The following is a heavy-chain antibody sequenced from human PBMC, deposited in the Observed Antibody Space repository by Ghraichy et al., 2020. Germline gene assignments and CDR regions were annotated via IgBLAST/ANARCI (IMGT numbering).Heavy chain of an antibody. V-gene: IGHV3-64D*06. CDR1: GFTFNTYA. Sequence: GGSLRLSCSASGFTFNTYAMQWVRQAPGKRPEFVSLIYSNGDSTYYANSVKGRFIISRDNSKNTLYLQMSSLRVEDTAIYYCVKTGCSSTNCYGNFWGRGTLVTVSS. CDR3: VKTGCSSTNCYGNF. J-gene: IGHJ4*02. D-gene: IGHD2-2*01. CDR2: IYSNGDST.